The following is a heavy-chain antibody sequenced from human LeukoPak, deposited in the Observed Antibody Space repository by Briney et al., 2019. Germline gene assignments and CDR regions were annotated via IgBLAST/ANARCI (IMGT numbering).Heavy chain of an antibody. J-gene: IGHJ3*02. CDR1: GFTFSSYA. V-gene: IGHV3-30-3*01. CDR2: ISYDGSNK. CDR3: ARDQDYYDSSGYGPARWIGAFDI. Sequence: GGSLRLSCAASGFTFSSYAMHWVRQAPGKGLEWVAVISYDGSNKYYADSVKGRFTISRDNSKNTLCLQMNSLRAEDTAVYYCARDQDYYDSSGYGPARWIGAFDIWGQGTMVTVSS. D-gene: IGHD3-22*01.